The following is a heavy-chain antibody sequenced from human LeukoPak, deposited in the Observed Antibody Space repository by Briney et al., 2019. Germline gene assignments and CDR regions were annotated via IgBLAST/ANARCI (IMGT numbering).Heavy chain of an antibody. CDR2: ISSSSSYI. CDR3: ARDADRQLDPFDY. V-gene: IGHV3-21*01. J-gene: IGHJ4*02. Sequence: GGSLRLSCAASGFTFSSYSMNWVRQAPGKGLEWVSSISSSSSYIYYADSVKGRFTISRDNAKNSLYLQMNSLRAEDTAVYYCARDADRQLDPFDYWGQGTLVTVSS. D-gene: IGHD6-13*01. CDR1: GFTFSSYS.